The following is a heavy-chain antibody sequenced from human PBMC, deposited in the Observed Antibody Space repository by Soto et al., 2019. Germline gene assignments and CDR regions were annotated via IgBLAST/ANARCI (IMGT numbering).Heavy chain of an antibody. Sequence: QVQLQESGPGLVKPSETLSLTCAVSGGSISSSDWWSWVRQPPGKGLAWIGEIYHSGSTSYNPSLKSRVTISVDKSKNHFSMSLSSVPAADTAVYYCAFRNWYGYFWGQGTLVAVSS. V-gene: IGHV4-4*02. CDR3: AFRNWYGYF. CDR1: GGSISSSDW. D-gene: IGHD3-22*01. J-gene: IGHJ4*02. CDR2: IYHSGST.